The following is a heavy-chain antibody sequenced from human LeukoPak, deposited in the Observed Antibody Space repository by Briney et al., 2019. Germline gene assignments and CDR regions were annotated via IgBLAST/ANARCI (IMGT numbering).Heavy chain of an antibody. CDR3: ARALGPYYGSGNWFDP. CDR1: GESFSGYY. D-gene: IGHD3-10*01. J-gene: IGHJ5*02. V-gene: IGHV4-34*01. CDR2: INHSGST. Sequence: SETLSLTCAVYGESFSGYYWSWIRQPPGKGLEWIGEINHSGSTNYNPSLKSRVTISVDTSKNQFSLKLSSVTAADTAVYYCARALGPYYGSGNWFDPWGQGTLVTVSS.